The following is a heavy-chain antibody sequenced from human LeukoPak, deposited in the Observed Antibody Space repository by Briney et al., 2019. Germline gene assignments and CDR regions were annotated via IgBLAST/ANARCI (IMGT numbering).Heavy chain of an antibody. V-gene: IGHV4-59*01. CDR1: GGSLSSYY. CDR2: IYYSGST. D-gene: IGHD6-19*01. CDR3: ARATGSGWLSPNFDY. J-gene: IGHJ4*02. Sequence: PSETLSLTCTVSGGSLSSYYWSWIRQPPGKGLEWIGYIYYSGSTNYNPSLKSRVTISVDTSKNQFSLKLSSVTAADTAVYYCARATGSGWLSPNFDYWGQRTLVTVS.